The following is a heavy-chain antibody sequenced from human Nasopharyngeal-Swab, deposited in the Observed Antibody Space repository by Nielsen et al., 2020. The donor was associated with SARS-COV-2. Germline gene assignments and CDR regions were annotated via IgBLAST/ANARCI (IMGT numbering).Heavy chain of an antibody. Sequence: GESLKISCAASGFTFSSYSMNWVRQAPGKGLEWVSSISSSSSYIYYADSVKGRFTISRDNAKNSLYLQMNSLRAEDTAVYYCARYNWNYELGYWFDPWGQGTLVTVSS. CDR1: GFTFSSYS. V-gene: IGHV3-21*01. D-gene: IGHD1-7*01. J-gene: IGHJ5*02. CDR3: ARYNWNYELGYWFDP. CDR2: ISSSSSYI.